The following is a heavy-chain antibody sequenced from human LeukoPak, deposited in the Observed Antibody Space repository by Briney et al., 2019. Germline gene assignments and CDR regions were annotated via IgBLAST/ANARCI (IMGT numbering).Heavy chain of an antibody. CDR2: IYYSGST. D-gene: IGHD1-26*01. CDR3: ARIVGTTDYFEY. Sequence: SETLSLTCTVSGASPSSSDYYWGWIRQPPGKGLEWIGSIYYSGSTHYNPSLKNRVTISVDTSKNQFSLKLSSVTAADTAVYYCARIVGTTDYFEYWGQGTLVIVSS. J-gene: IGHJ4*02. CDR1: GASPSSSDYY. V-gene: IGHV4-39*01.